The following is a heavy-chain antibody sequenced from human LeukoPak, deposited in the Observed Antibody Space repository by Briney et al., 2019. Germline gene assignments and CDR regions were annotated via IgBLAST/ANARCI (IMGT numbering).Heavy chain of an antibody. CDR1: GYTLTELS. CDR3: ATSKGDSSGYDLDY. V-gene: IGHV1-24*01. CDR2: FDPEDGET. Sequence: GASVTVSCKVSGYTLTELSMHWVRQAPGKGLEWMGGFDPEDGETIYAQKFQGRVTMTEDTSTDTAYMELSSLRSEDTAVYYCATSKGDSSGYDLDYWGQGTPVTVSS. J-gene: IGHJ4*02. D-gene: IGHD3-22*01.